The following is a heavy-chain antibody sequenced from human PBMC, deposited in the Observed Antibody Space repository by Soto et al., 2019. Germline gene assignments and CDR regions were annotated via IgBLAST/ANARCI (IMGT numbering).Heavy chain of an antibody. J-gene: IGHJ6*02. CDR1: GYSFTSYW. Sequence: GESLKISCKGSGYSFTSYWISWVRQMPGKGLEWMGRIDPSDSYTNYSPSFQGHVTISADKSISTAYLQWSSLKASDTAMYYCARSRVVPATDYYYYGMDVRGQGTTVTVSS. D-gene: IGHD2-2*01. CDR3: ARSRVVPATDYYYYGMDV. V-gene: IGHV5-10-1*01. CDR2: IDPSDSYT.